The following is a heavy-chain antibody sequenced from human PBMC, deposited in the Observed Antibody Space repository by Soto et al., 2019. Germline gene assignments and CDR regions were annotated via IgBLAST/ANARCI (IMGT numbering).Heavy chain of an antibody. D-gene: IGHD3-22*01. CDR2: ISYDGSNK. CDR1: GFTFSSYA. V-gene: IGHV3-30-3*01. CDR3: ARGPHYYDNGGMDV. J-gene: IGHJ6*02. Sequence: GGSLRLSCAASGFTFSSYAMHWVRQAPGKGLEWVAVISYDGSNKYYADSVKGRFTISRDNSKNTLYLQMNSLRAEDTAVYYCARGPHYYDNGGMDVWGQGTTVTVSS.